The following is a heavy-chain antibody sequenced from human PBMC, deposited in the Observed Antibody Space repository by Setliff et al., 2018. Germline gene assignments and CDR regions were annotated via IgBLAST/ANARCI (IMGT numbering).Heavy chain of an antibody. V-gene: IGHV1-2*02. CDR2: INPNSGDT. CDR3: VRSGKFGMRFWFDQ. Sequence: ASVKVSCKASGHRFTDYNLHWVRQAPGQGLDWMGWINPNSGDTHSAQKFQGRVTMTRDTSINTAYMELSSLTSDDTAFYYCVRSGKFGMRFWFDQWGQGTLVTVS. J-gene: IGHJ5*02. D-gene: IGHD1-26*01. CDR1: GHRFTDYN.